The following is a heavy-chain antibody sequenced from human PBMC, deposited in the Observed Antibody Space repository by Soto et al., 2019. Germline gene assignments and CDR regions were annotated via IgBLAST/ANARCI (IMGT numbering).Heavy chain of an antibody. V-gene: IGHV4-31*03. Sequence: QVQLQESGPGLVKPSQTLSLTCTVSGGSISTGGYYWSWIRQHPGKGLEWIGYIYHSGSTYYNPSLKSRVTRSVDTSKNQFSLKLNSVTAADTAVYYFARSDNSGPYYFDYWGEGTLVAVSS. J-gene: IGHJ4*02. CDR3: ARSDNSGPYYFDY. CDR1: GGSISTGGYY. D-gene: IGHD3-22*01. CDR2: IYHSGST.